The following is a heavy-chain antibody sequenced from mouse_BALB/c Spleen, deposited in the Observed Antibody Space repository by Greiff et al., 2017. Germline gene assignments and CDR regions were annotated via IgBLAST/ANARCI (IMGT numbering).Heavy chain of an antibody. CDR2: IRLKSNNYAT. V-gene: IGHV6-6*02. J-gene: IGHJ4*01. Sequence: EVMLVESGGGLVQPGGSMKLSCVASGFTFSNYWMNWVRQSPEKGLEWVAEIRLKSNNYATHYAESVKGRFTISRDDSKSSVYLQMNNLRAEDTGIYYCTRIYYGSSYAMDYWGQGTSVTVSS. CDR1: GFTFSNYW. D-gene: IGHD1-1*01. CDR3: TRIYYGSSYAMDY.